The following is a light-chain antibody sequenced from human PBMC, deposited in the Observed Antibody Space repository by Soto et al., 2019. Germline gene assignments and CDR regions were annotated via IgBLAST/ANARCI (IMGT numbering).Light chain of an antibody. CDR2: GAS. V-gene: IGKV3-20*01. CDR1: QSVSNSY. Sequence: EIVSTQSPGTLSLSPGEGATLSCRASQSVSNSYLAWYQQKPGQAPRLLLYGASSRATGIPDRFIGSGSGTDFTLTISSLEPEDFAVYYCQQFGYPPITFGQGTRLEIE. J-gene: IGKJ5*01. CDR3: QQFGYPPIT.